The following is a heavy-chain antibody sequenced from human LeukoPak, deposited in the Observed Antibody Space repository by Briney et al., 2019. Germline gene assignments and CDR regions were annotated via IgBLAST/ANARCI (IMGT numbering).Heavy chain of an antibody. J-gene: IGHJ4*02. Sequence: GGSLRLSCTVSGFTVSSNSMSWVRQAPGTGLKWVSFIYSGGNTHYSDSVKGRFTISRDNSKNTLYLQMNSLRADDTAVYYCARRAGEYSHPYDYWGQGTLVTVSS. CDR1: GFTVSSNS. V-gene: IGHV3-53*01. CDR3: ARRAGEYSHPYDY. D-gene: IGHD4-17*01. CDR2: IYSGGNT.